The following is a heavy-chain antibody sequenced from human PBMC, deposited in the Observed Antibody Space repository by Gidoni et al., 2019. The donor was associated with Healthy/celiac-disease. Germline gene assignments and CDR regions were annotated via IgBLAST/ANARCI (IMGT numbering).Heavy chain of an antibody. CDR3: ASSARPGDY. V-gene: IGHV1-69*01. CDR1: GGTFSSYD. D-gene: IGHD6-6*01. Sequence: QVQLVHSGAEGKKLGSSVKVPCNASGGTFSSYDISWVRQAPGQGLEWMGGIIPIFGTANYAQKFQGRVTITADESTSTAYMELSSLRSEDTAVYYCASSARPGDYWGQGTLVTVSS. J-gene: IGHJ4*02. CDR2: IIPIFGTA.